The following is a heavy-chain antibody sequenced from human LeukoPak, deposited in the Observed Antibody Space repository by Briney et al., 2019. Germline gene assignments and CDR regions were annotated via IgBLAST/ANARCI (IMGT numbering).Heavy chain of an antibody. CDR1: GFTFSNYW. D-gene: IGHD6-19*01. Sequence: PGGPLRLSCAASGFTFSNYWMHWVRQAPGKGLEWVSTISGSAVTTHYADSVKGRFTISRDNSKNTLYLQMNSLRAEDTAIYYCAKEGGGAVAGTEWDYWGQGTLVTVSS. J-gene: IGHJ4*02. CDR2: ISGSAVTT. CDR3: AKEGGGAVAGTEWDY. V-gene: IGHV3-23*01.